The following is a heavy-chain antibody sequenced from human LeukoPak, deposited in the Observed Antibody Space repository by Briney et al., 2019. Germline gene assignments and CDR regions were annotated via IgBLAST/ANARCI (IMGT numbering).Heavy chain of an antibody. D-gene: IGHD5-12*01. CDR3: ARDRGLKAFDY. CDR1: GFTFSSYV. V-gene: IGHV3-30*04. J-gene: IGHJ4*02. Sequence: PGGSLRLSCAASGFTFSSYVMHWVRQAPGKGLEGVAVISYDGRSKYYADSVKGRFTISRDNPKNTLYLQMDSLRAEDTAVYYCARDRGLKAFDYWGQGTLVTVSS. CDR2: ISYDGRSK.